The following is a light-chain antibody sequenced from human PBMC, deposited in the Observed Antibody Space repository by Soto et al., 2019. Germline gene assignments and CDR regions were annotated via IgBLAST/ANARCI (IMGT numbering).Light chain of an antibody. J-gene: IGKJ2*01. CDR1: QTLLHSNGYTY. CDR2: LGS. Sequence: EIAMTQSPLSLAVTTGEPASISCRSSQTLLHSNGYTYLAWYLQKPGQSPQLLIYLGSNRAYGVPERFSGSGSGTDFTLKISRVEAEDVGIFYCMQGLRPMYTFGQGTKLEIK. V-gene: IGKV2-28*01. CDR3: MQGLRPMYT.